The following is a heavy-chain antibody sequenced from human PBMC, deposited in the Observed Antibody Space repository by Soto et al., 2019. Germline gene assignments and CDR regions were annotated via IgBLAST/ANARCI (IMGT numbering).Heavy chain of an antibody. CDR1: GVSITSHY. Sequence: NPSETLSLTCTVSGVSITSHYWTWIRQPPGKGLEWIGNIHYSGSTNYSPSLKGRVIISVDTSENQSSLKLSSVTTADTAVYYCTVGGAGHPFDYWGQGTLVTVS. V-gene: IGHV4-59*11. CDR3: TVGGAGHPFDY. D-gene: IGHD3-16*01. J-gene: IGHJ4*02. CDR2: IHYSGST.